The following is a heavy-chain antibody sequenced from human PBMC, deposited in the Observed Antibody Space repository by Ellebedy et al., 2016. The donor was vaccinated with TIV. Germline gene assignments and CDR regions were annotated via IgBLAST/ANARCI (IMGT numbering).Heavy chain of an antibody. CDR3: ARDAGPSGHDWYFDL. J-gene: IGHJ2*01. CDR2: MKGDGSSV. CDR1: GFTFSSYW. V-gene: IGHV3-74*01. Sequence: GGSLRLSCAASGFTFSSYWMYWVRQAPGKGLEWVSRMKGDGSSVTYADSVKGRFTISRDNAKNTLYLQMNSLRAEDTAVYYCARDAGPSGHDWYFDLWGRGTLVSVSS.